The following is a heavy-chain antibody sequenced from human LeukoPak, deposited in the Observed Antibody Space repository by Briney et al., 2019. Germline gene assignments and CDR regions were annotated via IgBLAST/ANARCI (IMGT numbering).Heavy chain of an antibody. CDR2: FYSGGGT. CDR1: GFTVSSNY. CDR3: ARGPTVRGLIRYYFDY. J-gene: IGHJ4*02. D-gene: IGHD3-10*01. V-gene: IGHV3-53*01. Sequence: PGGSLRLSCAASGFTVSSNYMNWVRQAPGKGLEWVSVFYSGGGTYYADSVKGRFTISRDNSKNTLYLQTNSLRAEDTAVYYCARGPTVRGLIRYYFDYWGQGTLVTVSS.